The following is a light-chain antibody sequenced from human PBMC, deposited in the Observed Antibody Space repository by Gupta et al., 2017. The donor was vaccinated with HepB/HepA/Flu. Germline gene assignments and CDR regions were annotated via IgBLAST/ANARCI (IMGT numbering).Light chain of an antibody. CDR2: EAS. CDR1: QRVSRY. V-gene: IGKV3-11*01. J-gene: IGKJ4*01. Sequence: EIVLTQSPATLPLSPGERSTLPCRPSQRVSRYLPWYQQKPGQDPRLLIYEASNRAAGIPGRCSGSGSGKYFTTTSSIQDHDVFAVYYWQQRNIPPFTFGGGTKLEIQ. CDR3: QQRNIPPFT.